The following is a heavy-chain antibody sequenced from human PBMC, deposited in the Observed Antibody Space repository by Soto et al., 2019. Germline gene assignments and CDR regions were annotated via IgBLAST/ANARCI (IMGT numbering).Heavy chain of an antibody. J-gene: IGHJ5*01. V-gene: IGHV6-1*01. CDR3: ARDRSPGSSSWYDS. CDR1: GDSVSSNSAA. D-gene: IGHD6-13*01. CDR2: TYHGSKWYN. Sequence: QTLSLTCAISGDSVSSNSAAWNWIRQSPSRGLEWLGRTYHGSKWYNDYAVSVKSRITINPDTSKNQFSLQLYSVTPEDTAIYYCARDRSPGSSSWYDSWGQGILVTVSS.